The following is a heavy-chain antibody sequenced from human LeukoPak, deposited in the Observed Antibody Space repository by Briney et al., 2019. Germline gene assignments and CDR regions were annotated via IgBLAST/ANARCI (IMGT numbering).Heavy chain of an antibody. Sequence: PSETLSLTCTVSGGSISSSSYYWGWIRQPPGKGLEWIGSIYYSGSTYYNPSLKSRVTISVDTSKNQFSPKLSSVTAADTAVYYCARQGEYCSSTSCYTGWFDPWGQGTLVTVSS. D-gene: IGHD2-2*02. V-gene: IGHV4-39*01. J-gene: IGHJ5*02. CDR1: GGSISSSSYY. CDR2: IYYSGST. CDR3: ARQGEYCSSTSCYTGWFDP.